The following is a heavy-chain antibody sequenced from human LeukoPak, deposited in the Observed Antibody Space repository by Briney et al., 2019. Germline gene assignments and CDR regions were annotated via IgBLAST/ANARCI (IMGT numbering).Heavy chain of an antibody. V-gene: IGHV3-7*01. J-gene: IGHJ6*02. Sequence: GGSLRLSCAASGFTFSSYWMSWVRQAPGKGLEWVANIKQDGSEKYYVDSVKGRFTISRDNAKNSLYLQMNSLRAEDTAVYYCARDSAYYYGSGSYSVYYYYYYGMDVWGQGTTVTASS. D-gene: IGHD3-10*01. CDR2: IKQDGSEK. CDR3: ARDSAYYYGSGSYSVYYYYYYGMDV. CDR1: GFTFSSYW.